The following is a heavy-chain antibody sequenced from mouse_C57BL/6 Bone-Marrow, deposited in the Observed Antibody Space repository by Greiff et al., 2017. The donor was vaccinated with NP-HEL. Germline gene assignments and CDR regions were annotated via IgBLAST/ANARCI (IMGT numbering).Heavy chain of an antibody. V-gene: IGHV1-26*01. CDR3: ARPGYGFDY. J-gene: IGHJ2*01. D-gene: IGHD2-2*01. Sequence: VQLQQSGPELVKPGASVKISCKASGYTFTDYYMNWVKQSHGKSLEWIGDINPNNGGTSYNQKFKGKATLTVDKSSSTAYMELRSLTSEDSAVYYCARPGYGFDYWGQGTTLTVSS. CDR1: GYTFTDYY. CDR2: INPNNGGT.